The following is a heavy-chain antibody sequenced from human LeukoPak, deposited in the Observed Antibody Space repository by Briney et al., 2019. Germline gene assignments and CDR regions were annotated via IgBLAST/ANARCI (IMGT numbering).Heavy chain of an antibody. V-gene: IGHV3-15*01. J-gene: IGHJ4*02. CDR1: GFTFSNAW. D-gene: IGHD3-16*02. Sequence: PGRTLRLSCAASGFTFSNAWMSCVREAAGHGREWFGRIKGKTDGGTTDYAAPVKGRFTISRDDSKNTLYLQMNSLRTEDTAVYYCTTGYDYVWGSYRYTGVRDYWGQGTLVTVSS. CDR3: TTGYDYVWGSYRYTGVRDY. CDR2: IKGKTDGGTT.